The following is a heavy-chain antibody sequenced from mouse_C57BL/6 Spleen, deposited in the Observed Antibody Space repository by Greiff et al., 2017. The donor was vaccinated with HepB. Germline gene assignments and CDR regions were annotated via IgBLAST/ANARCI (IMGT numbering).Heavy chain of an antibody. CDR1: GYTFTGYW. CDR2: ILPGSGST. V-gene: IGHV1-9*01. D-gene: IGHD1-1*01. Sequence: VKVVESGAELMKPGASVKLSCKATGYTFTGYWIEWVKQRPGHGLEWIGEILPGSGSTNYNEKFKGKATFTADTSSNTAYMQLSSLTTEDSAIYYCARGSDYYGSSPPWFAYWGQGTLVTVSA. J-gene: IGHJ3*01. CDR3: ARGSDYYGSSPPWFAY.